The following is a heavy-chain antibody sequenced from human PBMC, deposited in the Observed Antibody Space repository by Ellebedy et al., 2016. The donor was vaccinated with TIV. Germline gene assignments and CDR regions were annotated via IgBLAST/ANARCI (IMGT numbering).Heavy chain of an antibody. D-gene: IGHD3-22*01. V-gene: IGHV4-59*08. CDR1: GGSISSYY. CDR3: ARQYNYGTSGYYVDY. Sequence: MPSETLSLTCTVSGGSISSYYWTWIRQPPGKGLEWIGYIYHNGNTNYNPSLKSRVTISVDPSKNQFSLKLSPVTAADTAVYYCARQYNYGTSGYYVDYWGQGTLLTVSS. J-gene: IGHJ4*02. CDR2: IYHNGNT.